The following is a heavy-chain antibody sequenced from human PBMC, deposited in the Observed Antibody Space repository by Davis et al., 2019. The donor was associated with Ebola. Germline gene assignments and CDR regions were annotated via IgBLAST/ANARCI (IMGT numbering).Heavy chain of an antibody. J-gene: IGHJ4*02. V-gene: IGHV4-39*01. Sequence: TFSSYAMSWVRQPPGKGLEWIGSIYYSGSTYYNPSLKSRVTISVDTSKNQFSLKLSSVTAADTAVYYCARGYYYDSSGYPYWGQGTLVTVSS. CDR1: TFSSYA. CDR3: ARGYYYDSSGYPY. D-gene: IGHD3-22*01. CDR2: IYYSGST.